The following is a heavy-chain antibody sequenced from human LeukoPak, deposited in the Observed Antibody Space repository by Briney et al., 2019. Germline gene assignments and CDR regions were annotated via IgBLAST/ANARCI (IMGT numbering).Heavy chain of an antibody. CDR1: GGSFSGYY. D-gene: IGHD6-6*01. J-gene: IGHJ4*02. V-gene: IGHV4-34*01. Sequence: SETLSLTCAVYGGSFSGYYWSWIRQPPGKGLEWLGEINHSGSTNYNPSLKSRVTISVDTSKNQFSLKLSSVTAADTAVYYCARLAGEEQLAVAGDYWGQGTLVTVSS. CDR2: INHSGST. CDR3: ARLAGEEQLAVAGDY.